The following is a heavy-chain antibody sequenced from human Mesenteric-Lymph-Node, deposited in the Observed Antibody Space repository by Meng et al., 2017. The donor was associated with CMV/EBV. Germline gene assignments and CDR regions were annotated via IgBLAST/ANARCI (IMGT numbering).Heavy chain of an antibody. V-gene: IGHV3-15*01. CDR1: GITFSNVW. J-gene: IGHJ4*02. Sequence: GGSLRLSCAASGITFSNVWMSWVRQAPETGLEWVGRIKSKTDGGTTNYAASVTGSFTISRDDSKNTLYLHVNSLKTEDTAVYYCTTDTSGYYSFFDHWGQGTPVTVSS. D-gene: IGHD3-22*01. CDR2: IKSKTDGGTT. CDR3: TTDTSGYYSFFDH.